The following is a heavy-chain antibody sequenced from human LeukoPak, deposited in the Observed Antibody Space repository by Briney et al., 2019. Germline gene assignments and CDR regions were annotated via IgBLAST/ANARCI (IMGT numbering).Heavy chain of an antibody. D-gene: IGHD3-10*01. CDR3: ARLPGIDAFDI. CDR1: AGSISSYY. V-gene: IGHV4-59*08. Sequence: SETLSLTCTVSAGSISSYYWGWIRQPPGKGLEWIGYIYYSGSTNYNPSLKSRATISVDTSKNHFSLKLSPVTAADTAVYYCARLPGIDAFDIWGQGTMVTVSS. J-gene: IGHJ3*02. CDR2: IYYSGST.